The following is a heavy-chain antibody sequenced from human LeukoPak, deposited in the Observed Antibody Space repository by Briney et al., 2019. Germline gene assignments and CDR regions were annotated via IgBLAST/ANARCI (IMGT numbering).Heavy chain of an antibody. D-gene: IGHD1-1*01. Sequence: ASVKVSCKAFGYTFSSYYIHWVRQAPGQGLEWMGWINPNSGGTNYAQKFQGRVTMTRDTSISTAYMELSRLRSDDTAVYYCARGAGTTLVFDYWGQGTLVTVSS. CDR2: INPNSGGT. CDR3: ARGAGTTLVFDY. J-gene: IGHJ4*02. CDR1: GYTFSSYY. V-gene: IGHV1-2*02.